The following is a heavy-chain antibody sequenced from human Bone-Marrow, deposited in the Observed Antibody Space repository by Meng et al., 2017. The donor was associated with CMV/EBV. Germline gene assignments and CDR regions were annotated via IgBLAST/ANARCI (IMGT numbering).Heavy chain of an antibody. D-gene: IGHD6-13*01. CDR1: GFNISQFG. CDR3: ASSGSRGSSWYYYYYGMDV. CDR2: IRYEGSRK. V-gene: IGHV3-30*02. J-gene: IGHJ6*02. Sequence: GGSLRLSCAASGFNISQFGMHWVRQAPGKGLEWVAFIRYEGSRKYEAESVRGRFTISRDNSKSTLYLLMNSLRPEDTAVYYCASSGSRGSSWYYYYYGMDVWGQGTTVTVSS.